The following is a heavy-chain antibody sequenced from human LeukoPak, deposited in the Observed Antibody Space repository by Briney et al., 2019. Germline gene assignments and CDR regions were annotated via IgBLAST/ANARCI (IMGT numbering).Heavy chain of an antibody. Sequence: QPGGSLRLSCAASGFTFSNYAMSWVRQAPGKGLEWVSAISGSGGSTYYADSVKGRFTISRDNSKNTLYLQMNSLRAEDTAVYYCAKDEADFWSGYSVNWFDPWGQGTLVTVSS. J-gene: IGHJ5*02. CDR3: AKDEADFWSGYSVNWFDP. V-gene: IGHV3-23*01. CDR2: ISGSGGST. D-gene: IGHD3-3*01. CDR1: GFTFSNYA.